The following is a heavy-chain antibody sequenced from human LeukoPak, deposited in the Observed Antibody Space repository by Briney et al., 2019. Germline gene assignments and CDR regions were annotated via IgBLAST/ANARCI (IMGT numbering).Heavy chain of an antibody. D-gene: IGHD3-3*01. CDR1: GFTFSSYA. J-gene: IGHJ4*02. Sequence: GGSLRLSCAASGFTFSSYAMSWVRQAPGKGLEWVSAISGSGGSTYYADSVKGRFTISRDNSKNTLYLQMNSLRAEDTAVYYCAKSLSYSKYYDFWSGSGTFDYWGQGTLVTVPS. CDR3: AKSLSYSKYYDFWSGSGTFDY. CDR2: ISGSGGST. V-gene: IGHV3-23*01.